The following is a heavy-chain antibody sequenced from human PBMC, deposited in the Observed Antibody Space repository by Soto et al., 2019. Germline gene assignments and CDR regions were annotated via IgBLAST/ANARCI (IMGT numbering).Heavy chain of an antibody. J-gene: IGHJ4*02. CDR1: GESITVAPYY. CDR3: ARPGSTSGWVYFDT. CDR2: LSYSGST. V-gene: IGHV4-39*01. D-gene: IGHD6-19*01. Sequence: QLQLQESGPGPVKPSETLSLTCTVSGESITVAPYYWGWIRQTPGKGLEWMGSLSYSGSTHYSPSIKSRVTISMDTSKNQFYLKLSSVTASDTAMYYCARPGSTSGWVYFDTWGRGTQVTVSS.